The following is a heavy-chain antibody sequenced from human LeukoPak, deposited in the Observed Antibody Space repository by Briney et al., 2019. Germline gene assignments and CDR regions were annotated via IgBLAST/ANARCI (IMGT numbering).Heavy chain of an antibody. V-gene: IGHV1-8*02. D-gene: IGHD6-13*01. CDR2: MNPNSGNT. J-gene: IGHJ6*03. Sequence: ASVKVSCKASGYTFTGYYMHWVRQAPGQGLEWMGWMNPNSGNTGYAQKLQGRVTMTTDTSTSTAYVELRSLRSDDTAVYYCARGVIAAAGYYYYYYMDVWGKGTTVTVSS. CDR1: GYTFTGYY. CDR3: ARGVIAAAGYYYYYYMDV.